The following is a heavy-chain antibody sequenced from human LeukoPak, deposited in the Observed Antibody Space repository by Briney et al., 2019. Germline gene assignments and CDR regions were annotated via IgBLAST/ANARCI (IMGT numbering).Heavy chain of an antibody. CDR3: ARSSLNSGSYPGDY. D-gene: IGHD1-26*01. V-gene: IGHV1-18*01. J-gene: IGHJ4*02. CDR1: GYTLTSYG. Sequence: ASAKVSCKASGYTLTSYGTSWVRQAPGQGLEWMGWISAYNGNTNYAQKLQGRVTMTTDTSTSTAYMELRSLRSDDTAVYYCARSSLNSGSYPGDYWGQGTLVTVSS. CDR2: ISAYNGNT.